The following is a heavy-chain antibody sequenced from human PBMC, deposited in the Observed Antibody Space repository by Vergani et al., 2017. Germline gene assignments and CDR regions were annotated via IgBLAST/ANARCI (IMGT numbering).Heavy chain of an antibody. J-gene: IGHJ4*02. Sequence: EVQLLESGGGLVQPGGSLRLSCAASGFTFSSYAMSWVRQAPGKGLEWVSAISGSGGSTYYADSVKGRFTITRDNSKNTLYLQMNSRRAEDTAVYYCAKAGVRGSPPDYWGQGTLVTVSS. CDR2: ISGSGGST. CDR3: AKAGVRGSPPDY. V-gene: IGHV3-23*01. CDR1: GFTFSSYA. D-gene: IGHD3-10*01.